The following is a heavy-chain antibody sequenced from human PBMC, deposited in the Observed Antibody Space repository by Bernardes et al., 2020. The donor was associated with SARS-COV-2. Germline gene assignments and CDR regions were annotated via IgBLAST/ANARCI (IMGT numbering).Heavy chain of an antibody. CDR2: ISGSGGST. D-gene: IGHD2-2*01. CDR3: AKGGAAIGLYYYYYMDV. V-gene: IGHV3-23*01. Sequence: GGSLRLCCAASGFTFSSYAMSWVRQAPGKGLEWVSAISGSGGSTYYADSVKGRFTISRDNSKNTLYLQMNSLRAEDTAVYYCAKGGAAIGLYYYYYMDVWGKGTTVTVSS. J-gene: IGHJ6*03. CDR1: GFTFSSYA.